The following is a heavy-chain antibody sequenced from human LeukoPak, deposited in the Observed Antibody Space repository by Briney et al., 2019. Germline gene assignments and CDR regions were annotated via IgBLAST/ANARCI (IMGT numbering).Heavy chain of an antibody. Sequence: ASVKVSCKPSGYTFTGYYLHWVRQAPGQGLEWMGWINPNTGATIYAEKFQGRVTMTRDTSIDTAHMEMRSLRSDDTAVYYCARDRVGSGWPRPWYFEFWGQGTLITVSS. CDR2: INPNTGAT. CDR3: ARDRVGSGWPRPWYFEF. D-gene: IGHD6-19*01. V-gene: IGHV1-2*02. CDR1: GYTFTGYY. J-gene: IGHJ4*02.